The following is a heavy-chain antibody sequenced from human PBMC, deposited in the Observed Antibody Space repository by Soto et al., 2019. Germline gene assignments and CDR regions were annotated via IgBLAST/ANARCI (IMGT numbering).Heavy chain of an antibody. Sequence: EVQLLESGGGFVHPGGSLRLSCAASGFAFTTYVMSWVRQFPGKGLEWVSAITGSSGDTYHADSVKGRFTISRDNTKNTLYLQMNSLKAEDTAIYYCAKGSANSRPYYFDFWGQGTLVTVST. J-gene: IGHJ4*02. V-gene: IGHV3-23*01. CDR3: AKGSANSRPYYFDF. CDR2: ITGSSGDT. D-gene: IGHD6-13*01. CDR1: GFAFTTYV.